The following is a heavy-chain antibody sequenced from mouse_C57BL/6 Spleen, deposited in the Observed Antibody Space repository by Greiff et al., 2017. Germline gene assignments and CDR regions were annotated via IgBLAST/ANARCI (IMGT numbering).Heavy chain of an antibody. CDR3: ARSDYDYAMDY. CDR2: IRNKANGYTT. Sequence: EVKLVESGGGLVQPGGSLSLSCAASGFTFTDYYMSWVRQPPGKALEWLGFIRNKANGYTTGYSASVKGRFTISRDNSQSILYLQMNALRAEDSATYYCARSDYDYAMDYWGQGTSGTVSA. D-gene: IGHD2-4*01. CDR1: GFTFTDYY. J-gene: IGHJ4*01. V-gene: IGHV7-3*01.